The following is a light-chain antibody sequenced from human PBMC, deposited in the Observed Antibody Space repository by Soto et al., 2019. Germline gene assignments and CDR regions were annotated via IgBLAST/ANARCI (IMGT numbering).Light chain of an antibody. CDR1: SSDVGAYIY. J-gene: IGLJ1*01. CDR3: SSYAGSKNYV. Sequence: QSVLTQPPSASGSPGQSVTISCTGTSSDVGAYIYVSWYQQHPGKAPRLMIYEVSKRPSGVPDRFSGSKSGNTASLTVSGLQAEDEADYYCSSYAGSKNYVLGTGTKVTVL. CDR2: EVS. V-gene: IGLV2-8*01.